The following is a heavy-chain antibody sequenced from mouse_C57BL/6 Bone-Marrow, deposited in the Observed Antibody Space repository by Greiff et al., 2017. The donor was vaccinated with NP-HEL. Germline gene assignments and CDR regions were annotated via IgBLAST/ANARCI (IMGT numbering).Heavy chain of an antibody. D-gene: IGHD2-4*01. V-gene: IGHV1-80*01. CDR1: GYAFSSYW. J-gene: IGHJ4*01. CDR2: IYPGDGDT. CDR3: ARWGYYDYFYAMDY. Sequence: QVQLQQSGAELVKPGASVKISCKASGYAFSSYWMNWVKQRPGKGLEWIGQIYPGDGDTNYNGKFKGKATLTADKSSSTAYMQLSSLTSEDSAVYFCARWGYYDYFYAMDYWGQGTSVTVSS.